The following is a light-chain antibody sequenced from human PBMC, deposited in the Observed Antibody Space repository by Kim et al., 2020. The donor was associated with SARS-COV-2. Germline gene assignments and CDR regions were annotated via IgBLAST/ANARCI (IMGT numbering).Light chain of an antibody. CDR1: QSVNSEY. Sequence: SPGESATLSCRASQSVNSEYLAWYQQKPGQAPRVLIYGASRRSTGIPDRFSGSGSGTDFTLSISRLEPEDFAVYYCQHYGDSPLYTFGQGTKLEI. V-gene: IGKV3-20*01. CDR2: GAS. J-gene: IGKJ2*01. CDR3: QHYGDSPLYT.